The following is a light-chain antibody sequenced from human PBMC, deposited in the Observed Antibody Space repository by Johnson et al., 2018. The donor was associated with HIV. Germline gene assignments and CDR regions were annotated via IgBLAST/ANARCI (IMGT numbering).Light chain of an antibody. CDR1: SSNIGDNY. V-gene: IGLV1-51*01. CDR3: GTWASSLSSSYV. CDR2: DNN. J-gene: IGLJ1*01. Sequence: QSVLTQPPSVSAAPGQKVTISCSGSSSNIGDNYVSWYQHLPGTAPKLLIYDNNKRPSGIPDRFSGSKSGTSATLGITGLQTGDEADYYCGTWASSLSSSYVFGAGTKLTVL.